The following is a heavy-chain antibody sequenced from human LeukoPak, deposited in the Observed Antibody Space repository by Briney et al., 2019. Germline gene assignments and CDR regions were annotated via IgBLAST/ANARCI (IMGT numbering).Heavy chain of an antibody. D-gene: IGHD3-3*01. Sequence: PSETLSLTCTVSGGSISSYYWSWIRQPAGKGLEWIGRIYTSGSTNYNPSLKGRVTMSVDTSKNQFSLKLSSVTAADTAVYYCARADNYDFWSGYGDYYYYGMDVWGQGTTVTVSS. J-gene: IGHJ6*02. CDR2: IYTSGST. CDR1: GGSISSYY. V-gene: IGHV4-4*07. CDR3: ARADNYDFWSGYGDYYYYGMDV.